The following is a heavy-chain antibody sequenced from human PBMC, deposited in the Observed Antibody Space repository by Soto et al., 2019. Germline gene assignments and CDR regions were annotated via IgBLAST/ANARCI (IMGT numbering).Heavy chain of an antibody. CDR2: ISGSGGST. V-gene: IGHV3-23*01. CDR1: GFTFSSYA. D-gene: IGHD3-16*02. CDR3: AKGRTITFGGVIVKGAYYFDY. J-gene: IGHJ4*02. Sequence: LRLSCAASGFTFSSYAMSWVRQAPGKGLEWVSAISGSGGSTYYADSVKGRFTISRDNSKNTLYLQMNSLRAEDTAVYYCAKGRTITFGGVIVKGAYYFDYWGQGTLVTVSS.